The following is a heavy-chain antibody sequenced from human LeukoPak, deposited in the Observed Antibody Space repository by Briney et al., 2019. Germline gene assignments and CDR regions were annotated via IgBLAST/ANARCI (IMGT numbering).Heavy chain of an antibody. CDR3: ARRGIAAAGPDALDI. V-gene: IGHV4-59*08. D-gene: IGHD6-13*01. CDR1: GGSISSYY. CDR2: IYYSGST. Sequence: PSETLSLTCTVSGGSISSYYWSWIRQPPGKGLEWIGYIYYSGSTNYNPSLKSRVTISVDTSKNQFSLKLSSVTAADTAVYYCARRGIAAAGPDALDIWGQGTMVTVSS. J-gene: IGHJ3*02.